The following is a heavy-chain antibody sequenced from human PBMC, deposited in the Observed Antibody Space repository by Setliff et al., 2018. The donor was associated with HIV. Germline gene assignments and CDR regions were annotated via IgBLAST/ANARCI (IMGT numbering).Heavy chain of an antibody. CDR1: GGSFSGYY. J-gene: IGHJ4*02. CDR2: VNHSGGT. Sequence: SETLSLTCAVYGGSFSGYYWSWIRQPPGKGLEWIGEVNHSGGTNYNPSLKSRVTISIDTSKNQFSLNLTSLTAADTAVYYCARFAVGRGDYWGQGTLVTVSS. D-gene: IGHD1-26*01. V-gene: IGHV4-34*01. CDR3: ARFAVGRGDY.